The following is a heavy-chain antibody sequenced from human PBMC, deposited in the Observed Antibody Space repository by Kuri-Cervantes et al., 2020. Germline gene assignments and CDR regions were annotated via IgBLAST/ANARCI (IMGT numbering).Heavy chain of an antibody. V-gene: IGHV4-34*09. Sequence: LRLSCVVYGGSFSGYYWNWIRQPPGKGLEWIGEINHSGGTNYNPSLKSRVTISVDTSKNQFSLKLSSVTAADTAVYYCARAGYSKFSAWFDPWGQGTLDTVSS. CDR3: ARAGYSKFSAWFDP. CDR2: INHSGGT. J-gene: IGHJ5*02. D-gene: IGHD4-11*01. CDR1: GGSFSGYY.